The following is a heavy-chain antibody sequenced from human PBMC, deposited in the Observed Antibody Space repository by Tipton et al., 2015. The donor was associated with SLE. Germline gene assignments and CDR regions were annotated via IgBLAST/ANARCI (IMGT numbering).Heavy chain of an antibody. V-gene: IGHV4-38-2*01. Sequence: TLSLTCAVSGYPISSGYYWGWIRQPPGKGLEWIGSIYHSGSTYYNPSLKSRVTISVDTSKNQFSLRLSSVTAADTAVYYCARHEIITLDYWGQGIQVTVSS. J-gene: IGHJ4*02. D-gene: IGHD3-10*01. CDR1: GYPISSGYY. CDR2: IYHSGST. CDR3: ARHEIITLDY.